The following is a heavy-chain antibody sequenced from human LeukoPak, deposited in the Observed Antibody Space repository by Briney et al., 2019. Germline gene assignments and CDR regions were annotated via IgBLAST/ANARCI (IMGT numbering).Heavy chain of an antibody. CDR3: ARDDYGDYVPPGWFDP. J-gene: IGHJ5*02. D-gene: IGHD4-17*01. V-gene: IGHV3-30-3*01. CDR1: GFTFSSYA. Sequence: GRSLRLSCAASGFTFSSYAMHWVRQAPGKGLEWVAVISYDGSNKYYADSVKGRFTISRDNSKNTLYLQMNSLRAEDTAVYYCARDDYGDYVPPGWFDPWGQGTLVTVSS. CDR2: ISYDGSNK.